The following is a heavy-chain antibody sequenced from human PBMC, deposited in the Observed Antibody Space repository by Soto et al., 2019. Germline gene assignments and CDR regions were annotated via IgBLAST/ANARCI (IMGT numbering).Heavy chain of an antibody. CDR2: ISAYNGNT. CDR3: ARGGDRAGDYYGMDV. V-gene: IGHV1-18*01. Sequence: ASVKVSCKASGYTFTSYGISWVRQAPGQGLEWIGWISAYNGNTNYAQKLQGRVTMTTDTSTSTAYMELRSLRSDDTAVYYCARGGDRAGDYYGMDVWGQGTTVTVSS. D-gene: IGHD2-21*02. J-gene: IGHJ6*02. CDR1: GYTFTSYG.